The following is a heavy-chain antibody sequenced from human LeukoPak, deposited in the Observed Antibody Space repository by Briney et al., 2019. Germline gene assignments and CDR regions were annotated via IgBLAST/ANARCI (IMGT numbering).Heavy chain of an antibody. CDR1: GASISGYY. CDR3: ARRATSGLFDY. CDR2: INHSGRT. Sequence: PSETLSLTCAVYGASISGYYWSWIRQPPGKGLEWIGEINHSGRTHYNSSLESRVTISVDTSENQFSLKLSSVTAADTAVYYCARRATSGLFDYWGQGTLVTVSS. V-gene: IGHV4-34*01. D-gene: IGHD1-1*01. J-gene: IGHJ4*02.